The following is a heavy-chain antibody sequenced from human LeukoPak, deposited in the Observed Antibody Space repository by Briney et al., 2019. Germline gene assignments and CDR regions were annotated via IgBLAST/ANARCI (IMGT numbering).Heavy chain of an antibody. D-gene: IGHD6-19*01. Sequence: GGSLRLSCAASGFTFSSYGMSWVRQAPGKGLEWVAAISGSGGSTYYADSVKGRFTISRDNSKNTLYLQMNSLRAEDTAVYYCAKSYSSGWNYFDYWGQGTLVTVSS. V-gene: IGHV3-23*01. CDR2: ISGSGGST. CDR3: AKSYSSGWNYFDY. J-gene: IGHJ4*02. CDR1: GFTFSSYG.